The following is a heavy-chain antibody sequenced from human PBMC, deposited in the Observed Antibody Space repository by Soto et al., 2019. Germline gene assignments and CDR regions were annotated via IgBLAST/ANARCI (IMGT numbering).Heavy chain of an antibody. CDR2: ISAYNGHT. Sequence: QVQLVQSGAEVKKPGASVKVSCKASGHTFSSYGISWVRQAPGQGLEWMGWISAYNGHTIYAQKLQGRVIMTTDTSTSTAYMELRSLRSDDTAVYYCARDFVPVVAMVPLDYWGQGTLVTVSS. J-gene: IGHJ4*02. D-gene: IGHD2-15*01. V-gene: IGHV1-18*01. CDR1: GHTFSSYG. CDR3: ARDFVPVVAMVPLDY.